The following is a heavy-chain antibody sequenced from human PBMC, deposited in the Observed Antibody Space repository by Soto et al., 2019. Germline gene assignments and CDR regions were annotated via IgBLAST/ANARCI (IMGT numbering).Heavy chain of an antibody. CDR2: VSGSGGNT. CDR3: AKLNLFFSAAAGRGPFDY. J-gene: IGHJ4*02. V-gene: IGHV3-23*01. Sequence: VQLLESGGGLVQPGGSLRLSCAASGFTFSNYAMSWVRQAPGKGLEWVSAVSGSGGNTYYADSVQGRFTISRDNSKNILNLQMNSLRAEDTAVYYCAKLNLFFSAAAGRGPFDYWGQGTLVTVSS. D-gene: IGHD6-13*01. CDR1: GFTFSNYA.